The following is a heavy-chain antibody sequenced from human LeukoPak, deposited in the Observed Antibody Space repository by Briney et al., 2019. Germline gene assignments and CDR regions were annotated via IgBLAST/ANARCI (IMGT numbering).Heavy chain of an antibody. Sequence: GASVKVSCKASGYTFNTYAISWVCHAPGQGLEWMGLISTYNGDVHYVQNLQGRVTMTTDTSTSTAYMELMSLRSEDTAVYYCARTRNVGVPHFFGYWGQGTLVTVSS. J-gene: IGHJ4*02. CDR3: ARTRNVGVPHFFGY. CDR1: GYTFNTYA. V-gene: IGHV1-18*01. CDR2: ISTYNGDV. D-gene: IGHD1-26*01.